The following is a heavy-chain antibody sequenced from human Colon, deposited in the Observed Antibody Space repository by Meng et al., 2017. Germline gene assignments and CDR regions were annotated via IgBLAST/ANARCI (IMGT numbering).Heavy chain of an antibody. V-gene: IGHV4-4*02. CDR1: GGSISSSNR. J-gene: IGHJ5*02. CDR3: VRSSGWVRTGFDP. CDR2: IGHSGIT. D-gene: IGHD6-19*01. Sequence: QVQLQESGPGLVKPSGTLSLTCAVSGGSISSSNRWSWVRQPPGKGLEWIGSIGHSGITYYTPSLKSRVTVSIDTSKSQFSLKLTSVTAADTAVYYCVRSSGWVRTGFDPWGQGTLVTVSS.